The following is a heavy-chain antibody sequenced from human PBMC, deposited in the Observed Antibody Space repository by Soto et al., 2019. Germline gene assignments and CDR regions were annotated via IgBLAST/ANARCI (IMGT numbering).Heavy chain of an antibody. D-gene: IGHD1-7*01. V-gene: IGHV3-64*01. CDR2: ISSNGGTT. J-gene: IGHJ4*02. Sequence: EVQLAESGGGMVQPGGSLRLSCVASGFTFSSYDMHWVRQAPGKGLEYGSSISSNGGTTYYGNSVKGRFTISRDNSKNTLYLQMVSLRAEDMAVYYCVRRVSGNYDYWGQGTLVTVSS. CDR1: GFTFSSYD. CDR3: VRRVSGNYDY.